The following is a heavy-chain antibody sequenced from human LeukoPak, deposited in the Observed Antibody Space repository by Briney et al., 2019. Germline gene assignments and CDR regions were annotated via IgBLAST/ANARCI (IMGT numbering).Heavy chain of an antibody. CDR3: ARQRGSGCLDY. CDR2: IKQDGSET. V-gene: IGHV3-7*01. CDR1: GFTFSSYA. J-gene: IGHJ4*02. Sequence: GGSLRLSCAASGFTFSSYAMSWVRQAPGKGLGWVANIKQDGSETYYVDSVKGRFTISRDNAKNSLSLQMNSLRAEDTAVYYCARQRGSGCLDYWGQGTLVTVSS. D-gene: IGHD6-19*01.